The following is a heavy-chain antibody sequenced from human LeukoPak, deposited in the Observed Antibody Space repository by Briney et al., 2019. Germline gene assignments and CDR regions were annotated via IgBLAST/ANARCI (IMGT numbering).Heavy chain of an antibody. D-gene: IGHD6-13*01. V-gene: IGHV4-34*01. CDR2: ITHTGST. Sequence: SETLSLTCTVYGGSFSGYYRSWICQPPGKGLEWIGEITHTGSTNYNPSLKSRVAISVDRSKNQFSLKLSSVTAADTAVYYCARDRKYSSSWYADNWFDPWGQGTLVTVSS. CDR3: ARDRKYSSSWYADNWFDP. J-gene: IGHJ5*02. CDR1: GGSFSGYY.